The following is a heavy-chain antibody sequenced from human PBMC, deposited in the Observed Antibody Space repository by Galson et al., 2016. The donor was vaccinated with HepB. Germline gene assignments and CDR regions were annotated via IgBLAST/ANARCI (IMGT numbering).Heavy chain of an antibody. V-gene: IGHV3-23*01. CDR3: AKGRLVRRIFDH. Sequence: SLRLSCAASGFVFSNVGLSWGRQARGMGRECVASISTRRTTYYSDSVQGRFTISRDNSNNTLYLQMNGLRAEDTAVYYGAKGRLVRRIFDHWGQGTLLTGSS. J-gene: IGHJ4*01. CDR2: ISTRRTT. D-gene: IGHD1-1*01. CDR1: GFVFSNVG.